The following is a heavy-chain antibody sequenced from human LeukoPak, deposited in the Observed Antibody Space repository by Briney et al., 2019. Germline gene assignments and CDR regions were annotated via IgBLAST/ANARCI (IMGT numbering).Heavy chain of an antibody. CDR3: AREVTATQPFDY. V-gene: IGHV3-74*01. Sequence: GGSLRLSCAASGFTFSSYWMHWVRQAPGKGLVWVSRINCDGSSTSYADSVKGRFTISRNNAKNTLYMQTNSLRAEDTAVYYCAREVTATQPFDYWGQGTLVTVSS. J-gene: IGHJ4*02. CDR2: INCDGSST. CDR1: GFTFSSYW. D-gene: IGHD2-21*02.